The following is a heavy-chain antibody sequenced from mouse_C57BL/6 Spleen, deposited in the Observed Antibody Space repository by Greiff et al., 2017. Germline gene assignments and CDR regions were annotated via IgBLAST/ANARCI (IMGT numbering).Heavy chain of an antibody. CDR1: GYTFTGYW. CDR2: ILPGSGST. V-gene: IGHV1-9*01. J-gene: IGHJ2*01. CDR3: ARFPITTVGGSY. Sequence: QVQLQQSGAELMKPGASVKLSCKATGYTFTGYWIEWVKQRPGHGLEWIGEILPGSGSTNYNEKFKGKATFTADTSSNTAHMQLSSLTTEDSAIYYCARFPITTVGGSYWGQGTTLTVSS. D-gene: IGHD1-1*01.